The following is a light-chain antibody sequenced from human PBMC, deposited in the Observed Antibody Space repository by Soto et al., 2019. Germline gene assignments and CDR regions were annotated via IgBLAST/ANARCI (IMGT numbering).Light chain of an antibody. Sequence: EIVLTQSPGTLSLSPGXRATLSCRASQSISSSYLAWYQQRPGQAPRLLIYGASSRATGIPDRFSGSGSGTEFTLTISRLEPEDFAVYYCRQYGSSSWTFGQGTKVDIK. J-gene: IGKJ1*01. CDR2: GAS. CDR3: RQYGSSSWT. CDR1: QSISSSY. V-gene: IGKV3-20*01.